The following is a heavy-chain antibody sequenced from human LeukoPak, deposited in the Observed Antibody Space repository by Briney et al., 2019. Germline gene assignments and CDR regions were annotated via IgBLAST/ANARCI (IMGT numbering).Heavy chain of an antibody. V-gene: IGHV4-59*08. D-gene: IGHD6-13*01. CDR2: IYYSGST. Sequence: PSETLSLTCTVSGGSIRSYYWSWIRQPPGKGLEWIGYIYYSGSTNYNPSLKSRVTISVDTSKNQFSLKLSSVTAADTAVYYCARHRYSSSWCAYWGQGILVTVSS. CDR3: ARHRYSSSWCAY. CDR1: GGSIRSYY. J-gene: IGHJ4*02.